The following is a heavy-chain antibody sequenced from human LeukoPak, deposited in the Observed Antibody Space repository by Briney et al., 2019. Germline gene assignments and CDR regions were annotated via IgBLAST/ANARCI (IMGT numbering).Heavy chain of an antibody. D-gene: IGHD6-13*01. V-gene: IGHV1-2*02. Sequence: ASVKVSCKASGYTFTGYFIHWVRQAPGQGLEWMGWINPNSGGTNYAQKFQGRVTMTRDTSISTAYMELSRLRSDDTAVYYCARDPDIAAAGTSYYYYYYMDVWGKGTTVTISS. CDR1: GYTFTGYF. CDR2: INPNSGGT. CDR3: ARDPDIAAAGTSYYYYYYMDV. J-gene: IGHJ6*03.